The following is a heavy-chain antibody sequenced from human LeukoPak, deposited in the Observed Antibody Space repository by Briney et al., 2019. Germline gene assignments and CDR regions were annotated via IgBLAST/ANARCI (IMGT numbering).Heavy chain of an antibody. J-gene: IGHJ6*03. Sequence: SETLSLTCAVYGGSFSGYYWSWIRQPPGKGMEWIGEINHSGSTNYNPSLKSRVTISVDTSKNQFSLKLSSVTAADTAVYYCARGLRPNYYYYYYMDVWGKGTTVTVSS. CDR2: INHSGST. D-gene: IGHD3-16*01. CDR1: GGSFSGYY. CDR3: ARGLRPNYYYYYYMDV. V-gene: IGHV4-34*01.